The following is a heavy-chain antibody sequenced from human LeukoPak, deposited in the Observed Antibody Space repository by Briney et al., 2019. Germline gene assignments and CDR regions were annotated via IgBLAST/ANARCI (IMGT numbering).Heavy chain of an antibody. Sequence: PGGSLRLSCAASGFTFSNYAMSWVRQAPGKGLEWVSGISGSGGSTNYADSVKGRFTISRDNSKNTLYLQMNSLRAEDTAVYYCAKGSGFSYGYYYFDYWGQGTLVTVSS. J-gene: IGHJ4*02. D-gene: IGHD5-18*01. CDR3: AKGSGFSYGYYYFDY. CDR1: GFTFSNYA. V-gene: IGHV3-23*01. CDR2: ISGSGGST.